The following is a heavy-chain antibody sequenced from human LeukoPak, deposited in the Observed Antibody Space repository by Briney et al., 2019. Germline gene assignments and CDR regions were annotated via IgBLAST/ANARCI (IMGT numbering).Heavy chain of an antibody. V-gene: IGHV4-59*08. CDR3: ARHSQADSSGWYDILGDFGD. J-gene: IGHJ4*02. Sequence: NTSETLSLTCTVSGGSISSHYWSWIRQPPGKGLEWIGYIYYSGSTNYNPSLKSRVTISVDTSKNQFSLKLSSVTAADTAVYYCARHSQADSSGWYDILGDFGDWGQGTLVTVSS. CDR1: GGSISSHY. CDR2: IYYSGST. D-gene: IGHD6-19*01.